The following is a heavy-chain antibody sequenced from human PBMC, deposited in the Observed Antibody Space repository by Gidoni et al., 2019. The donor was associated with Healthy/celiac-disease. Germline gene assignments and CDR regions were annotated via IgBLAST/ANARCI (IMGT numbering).Heavy chain of an antibody. V-gene: IGHV5-51*01. CDR3: ARPLDRLVVTLFDY. D-gene: IGHD3-22*01. CDR2: IYPGYSDT. J-gene: IGHJ4*02. CDR1: GYSFTSYW. Sequence: EVQLVQSGAEVKKPGESLKICCKGSGYSFTSYWSGWVRQMPGKGLEGMGIIYPGYSDTSYSPSFQGQVTISADKSISTAYLQWSSLKASDTAMYYCARPLDRLVVTLFDYWGQGTLVTVSS.